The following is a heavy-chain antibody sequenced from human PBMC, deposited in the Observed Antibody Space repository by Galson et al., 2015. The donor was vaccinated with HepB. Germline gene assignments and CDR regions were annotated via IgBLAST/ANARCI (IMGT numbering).Heavy chain of an antibody. D-gene: IGHD3-22*01. CDR2: IKSKTDGGTT. V-gene: IGHV3-15*01. CDR1: GFTFSNAW. J-gene: IGHJ4*02. Sequence: SLRLSCAASGFTFSNAWMSWVRQAPGKGLEWVGRIKSKTDGGTTDYAAPVKGRFTISRDDSKNTLYLQMNSLKTEDTAVYYCTTDTYYYDSSGYYSYYFDYWGQGTLVTVSS. CDR3: TTDTYYYDSSGYYSYYFDY.